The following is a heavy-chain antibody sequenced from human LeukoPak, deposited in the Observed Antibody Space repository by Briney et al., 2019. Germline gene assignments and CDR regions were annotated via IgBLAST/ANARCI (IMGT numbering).Heavy chain of an antibody. D-gene: IGHD2-15*01. CDR1: GGSFSGYY. J-gene: IGHJ4*02. Sequence: PSGTLSLTCAVYGGSFSGYYWSWIRQPPGKGLEWIGEINHSGSTNYNPSLKSRVTISVDTSKNQFSLKLSSVTAADTAVYYCARLGFCRGDNCLDDYWGQGTLVTVSS. CDR2: INHSGST. V-gene: IGHV4-34*01. CDR3: ARLGFCRGDNCLDDY.